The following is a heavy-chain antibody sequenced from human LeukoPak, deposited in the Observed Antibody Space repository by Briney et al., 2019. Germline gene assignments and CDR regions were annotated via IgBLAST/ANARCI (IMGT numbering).Heavy chain of an antibody. J-gene: IGHJ6*03. Sequence: PGGSLRLSCAASGFTFSSYGMHWVRQAPGKGLEWVAVISYDGSNKYYADSVKGRFTISRDNSKNTLYLQMNSLRAEDTAVYYCAKSYCSGGSCYNYYYYYMDVWGKGTTVTVSS. V-gene: IGHV3-30*18. CDR2: ISYDGSNK. D-gene: IGHD2-15*01. CDR3: AKSYCSGGSCYNYYYYYMDV. CDR1: GFTFSSYG.